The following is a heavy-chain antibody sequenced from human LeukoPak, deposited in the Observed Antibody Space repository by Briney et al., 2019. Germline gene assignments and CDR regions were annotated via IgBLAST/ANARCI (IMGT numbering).Heavy chain of an antibody. CDR1: GGSISSYY. CDR3: ARVVLAAGLRYYFDY. D-gene: IGHD2-15*01. V-gene: IGHV4-59*01. Sequence: PSETLSLTCTVSGGSISSYYWSWIRQPPGKGLEWIGYIYYSGSTNYNPSLKSRVTISVDTSKNQFSLKLSSVTAADTAVYYCARVVLAAGLRYYFDYWGQGTLVTVYS. J-gene: IGHJ4*02. CDR2: IYYSGST.